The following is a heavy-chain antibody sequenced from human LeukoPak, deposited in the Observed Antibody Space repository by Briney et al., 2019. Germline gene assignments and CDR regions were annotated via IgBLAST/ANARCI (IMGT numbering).Heavy chain of an antibody. CDR2: ISSSSSYI. Sequence: GGSLRLSCAGSGFTFSSYSMNWVRQAPGKGLEWVSSISSSSSYIYYADSVKGRFTISRDNSKNTLYLQMNSLRAEDTAVYYCAKGPWLAYPYYFDYWGQGTLVTVSS. V-gene: IGHV3-21*04. J-gene: IGHJ4*02. CDR3: AKGPWLAYPYYFDY. D-gene: IGHD6-19*01. CDR1: GFTFSSYS.